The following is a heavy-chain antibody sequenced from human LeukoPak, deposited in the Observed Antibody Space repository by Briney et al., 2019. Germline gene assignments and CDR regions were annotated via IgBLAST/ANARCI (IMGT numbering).Heavy chain of an antibody. Sequence: SETLSLTCAVYGGSSSGYYWSWIRQPPGKGLEWIGEINHSGSTNYNPSLKSRVTISVDTSKNQFSLKLSSVTAADTAVYYCATTHCSSGSCYSGKYFQHWGQGTLVTVSS. D-gene: IGHD2-15*01. V-gene: IGHV4-34*01. CDR2: INHSGST. CDR1: GGSSSGYY. CDR3: ATTHCSSGSCYSGKYFQH. J-gene: IGHJ1*01.